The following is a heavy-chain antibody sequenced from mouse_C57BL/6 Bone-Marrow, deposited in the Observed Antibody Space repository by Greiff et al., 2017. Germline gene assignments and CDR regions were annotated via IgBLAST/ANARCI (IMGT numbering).Heavy chain of an antibody. J-gene: IGHJ2*01. Sequence: VQLQQPGAELVKPGASVKLSCKASGYTFTSYWMQWVKQRPGQGLEWIGEIDPSDSYTNYNQKFKGKATLTVDTSSSTAYMQLSSLTSEDSAVYYCALRRFDYWGQGTTLTVSS. CDR3: ALRRFDY. CDR1: GYTFTSYW. CDR2: IDPSDSYT. V-gene: IGHV1-50*01.